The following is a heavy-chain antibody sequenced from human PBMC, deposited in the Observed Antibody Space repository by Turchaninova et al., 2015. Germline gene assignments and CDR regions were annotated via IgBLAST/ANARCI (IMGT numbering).Heavy chain of an antibody. J-gene: IGHJ3*02. Sequence: QVQLVQSGAEVKKPGSSVRVSCKASGGTFSSYAISWVRQATGQGLEWMGGIIPIFGTANYAQKCNGRVKMTADESTSTTYMELGSLRSEDTAVYYCGTRRDYGGPEGAFDIWGQGTMVTVSS. CDR1: GGTFSSYA. CDR2: IIPIFGTA. D-gene: IGHD4-23*01. V-gene: IGHV1-69*01. CDR3: GTRRDYGGPEGAFDI.